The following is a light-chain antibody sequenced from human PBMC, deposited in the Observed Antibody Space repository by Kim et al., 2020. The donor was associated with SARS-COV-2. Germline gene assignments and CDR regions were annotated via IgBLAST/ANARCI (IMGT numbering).Light chain of an antibody. CDR2: DAS. J-gene: IGKJ2*01. CDR1: QSVSSY. Sequence: LSPVHRATRSCRASQSVSSYLAWYQQKPGQAPRLLIYDASNRATGIPARFSGSGSGTDFTLTISSLEPEDFAVYYCQQRSNWPPYTFGQGTKLEI. CDR3: QQRSNWPPYT. V-gene: IGKV3-11*01.